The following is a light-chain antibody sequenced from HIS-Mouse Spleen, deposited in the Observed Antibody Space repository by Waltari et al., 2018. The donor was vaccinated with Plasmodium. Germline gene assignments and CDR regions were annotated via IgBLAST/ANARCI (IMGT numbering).Light chain of an antibody. V-gene: IGKV1-8*01. Sequence: AIRMTQSPSSFSASTGDRVTITCRASQGISSYLAWYQQKPGKAPKLLIYAASTLQSGVPSRFSGSGSGTDSTLTISCLQSEDFATYYCQQYYSYLLTFGGGTKVEIK. J-gene: IGKJ4*01. CDR3: QQYYSYLLT. CDR2: AAS. CDR1: QGISSY.